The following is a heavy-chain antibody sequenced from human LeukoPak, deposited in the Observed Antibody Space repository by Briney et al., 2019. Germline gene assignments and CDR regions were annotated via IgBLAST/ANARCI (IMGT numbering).Heavy chain of an antibody. CDR2: IYTSGST. V-gene: IGHV4-4*07. J-gene: IGHJ5*02. Sequence: PGGSLRLSCAASGFTFSSYAMSWIRQPAGKGLEWIGRIYTSGSTNYNPSLKSRVTMSVDTSKNQFSLKLSSVTAADTAVFYCARERLGDVVWFDPWGQGILVTVSS. CDR3: ARERLGDVVWFDP. D-gene: IGHD5-12*01. CDR1: GFTFSSYA.